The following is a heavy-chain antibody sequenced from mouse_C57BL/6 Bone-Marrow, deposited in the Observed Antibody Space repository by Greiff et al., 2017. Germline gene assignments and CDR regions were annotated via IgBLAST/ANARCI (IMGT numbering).Heavy chain of an antibody. CDR1: GYTFTNYW. CDR3: ARSYDYDSYTMDF. CDR2: MHPNGGSP. V-gene: IGHV1-64*01. J-gene: IGHJ4*01. Sequence: QVQLQQPGAELVKPGASVKLSCKASGYTFTNYWMHWVKQRPGQGLEWIGMMHPNGGSPDYNEKFKSEATLSVDKASRTAYMELSSLTSEDSAVYYCARSYDYDSYTMDFWGQGTSVTGSS. D-gene: IGHD2-4*01.